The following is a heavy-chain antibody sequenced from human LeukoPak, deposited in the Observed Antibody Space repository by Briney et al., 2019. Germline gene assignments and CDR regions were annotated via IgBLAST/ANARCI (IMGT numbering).Heavy chain of an antibody. CDR1: GYSITSAYY. D-gene: IGHD2-2*01. J-gene: IGHJ4*02. Sequence: SETLSLTCTVSGYSITSAYYWGWIRQPPGKGLEWIGSFFLKGSTYYNPSLKSRVTISVDTSKNQFSLTLSSVTAADSAVYYCARVARCTSCFDVDYWGQGTLVTVSS. V-gene: IGHV4-38-2*02. CDR2: FFLKGST. CDR3: ARVARCTSCFDVDY.